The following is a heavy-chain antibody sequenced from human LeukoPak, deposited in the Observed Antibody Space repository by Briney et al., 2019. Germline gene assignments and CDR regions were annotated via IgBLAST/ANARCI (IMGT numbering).Heavy chain of an antibody. Sequence: GGSLRLSCAASGFSFSSYWMNWVRQAPGKGLEWVANIKQDESEKYYVDSVKGRFTISRDNSKNTLYLQMNSLRAEDTAVYYCAKDRKYYGSGSYYTDYWGQGTLVTVSS. V-gene: IGHV3-7*01. CDR2: IKQDESEK. J-gene: IGHJ4*02. D-gene: IGHD3-10*01. CDR1: GFSFSSYW. CDR3: AKDRKYYGSGSYYTDY.